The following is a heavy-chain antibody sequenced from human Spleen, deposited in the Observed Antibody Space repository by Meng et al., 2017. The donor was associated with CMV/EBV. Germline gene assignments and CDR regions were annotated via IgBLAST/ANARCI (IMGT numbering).Heavy chain of an antibody. CDR3: AVTRKYIGYVLFDY. CDR2: INPSDGGT. CDR1: GYTFTRYY. D-gene: IGHD5-12*01. J-gene: IGHJ4*02. Sequence: KASGYTFTRYYLHWVRQAPGQGLEWLGQINPSDGGTRYARKFQGRVRMTRDTSTSTVYMELSSLRSDDTAVFYCAVTRKYIGYVLFDYWGQGTLVTVSS. V-gene: IGHV1-46*01.